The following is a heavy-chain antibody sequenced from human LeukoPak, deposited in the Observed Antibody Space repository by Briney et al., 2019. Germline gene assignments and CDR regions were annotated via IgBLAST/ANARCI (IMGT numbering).Heavy chain of an antibody. V-gene: IGHV3-21*01. CDR1: GFTFSTYS. CDR2: ISSSSSYE. Sequence: GGSLRLSCAVSGFTFSTYSMKWVRQAPGKGLEWVSSISSSSSYEYYADSVQGQFTISRDNAESLLYLQMSSLRAEDTAVYYCARLGSGYSGCDSWGQGTLVTVSS. D-gene: IGHD5-12*01. CDR3: ARLGSGYSGCDS. J-gene: IGHJ4*02.